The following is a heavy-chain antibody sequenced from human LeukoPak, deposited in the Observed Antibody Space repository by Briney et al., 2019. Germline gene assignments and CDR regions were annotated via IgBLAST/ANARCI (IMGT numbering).Heavy chain of an antibody. J-gene: IGHJ4*02. CDR2: ISWNSGGI. CDR1: GFTFEDYA. V-gene: IGHV3-9*03. D-gene: IGHD4-23*01. CDR3: TKGSGYSFAYYFDY. Sequence: PGGSLRLSCAASGFTFEDYAMHWVRQAPGKGLELVSTISWNSGGIGYADSVKGRFTISRDNAKNSLYLQMNSLRAEDMAFYYCTKGSGYSFAYYFDYWGQGTLVTVSS.